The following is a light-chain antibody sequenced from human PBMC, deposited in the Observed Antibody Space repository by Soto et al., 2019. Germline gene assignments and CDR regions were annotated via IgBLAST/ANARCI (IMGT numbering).Light chain of an antibody. CDR1: SSDVGDYNY. J-gene: IGLJ1*01. Sequence: QSALTQPASVSGSPGQWITISCSGTSSDVGDYNYVSWYQHQPGKAPKLMLYDVSNRPSGISNRFSGSKSGNTASLTISGLQAEDEADYYGSSYTSNSTLFGTGTKLTVL. CDR3: SSYTSNSTL. CDR2: DVS. V-gene: IGLV2-14*03.